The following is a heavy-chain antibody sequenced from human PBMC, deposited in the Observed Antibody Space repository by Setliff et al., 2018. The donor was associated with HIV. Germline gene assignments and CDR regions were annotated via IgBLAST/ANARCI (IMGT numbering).Heavy chain of an antibody. V-gene: IGHV3-53*01. CDR3: ARESYNYGYND. CDR1: GFSVSSNY. J-gene: IGHJ4*02. D-gene: IGHD5-18*01. Sequence: GGSLRLSCAASGFSVSSNYMSWVRQAPGKGLEWVSVIYAAGSTYYADSVKGRFTISRHNSKNTLYLQMNSLRAEDTAVYYCARESYNYGYNDWGQGTLVTVSS. CDR2: IYAAGST.